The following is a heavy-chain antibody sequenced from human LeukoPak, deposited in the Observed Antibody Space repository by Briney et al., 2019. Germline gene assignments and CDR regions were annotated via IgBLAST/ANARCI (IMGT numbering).Heavy chain of an antibody. Sequence: GAPGKLSCKASGYTFTNYDINWVRQAPGQGLEWMGWMDPNSGGRGYAQRCQARVTMTRNSAITTTNMELSSLRSEDTAVSYCARGGGYFDGSGYHWIFDYWGQGALVTVSS. CDR2: MDPNSGGR. V-gene: IGHV1-8*01. D-gene: IGHD3-22*01. CDR1: GYTFTNYD. J-gene: IGHJ4*02. CDR3: ARGGGYFDGSGYHWIFDY.